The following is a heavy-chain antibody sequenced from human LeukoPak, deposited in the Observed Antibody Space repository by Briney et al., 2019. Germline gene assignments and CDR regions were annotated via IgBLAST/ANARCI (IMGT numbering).Heavy chain of an antibody. D-gene: IGHD3-3*01. V-gene: IGHV3-48*03. CDR2: ISSSGSTI. CDR1: GFTFSSYE. CDR3: AKPLRFLEWLSDYYYYYMDV. Sequence: GGSLRLSCAASGFTFSSYEMNWVRQAPGKGLEWASYISSSGSTIYYADSVKGRFTISRDNAKNSLYLQMNSPRAEDTAVYYCAKPLRFLEWLSDYYYYYMDVWGKGTTVTVSS. J-gene: IGHJ6*03.